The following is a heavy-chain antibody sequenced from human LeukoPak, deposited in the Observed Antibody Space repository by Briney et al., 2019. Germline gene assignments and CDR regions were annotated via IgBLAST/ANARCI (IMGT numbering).Heavy chain of an antibody. CDR2: IYYSGTI. J-gene: IGHJ5*02. V-gene: IGHV4-31*03. CDR1: GGFISSGGYH. CDR3: ARLGYGDYPNYFDP. D-gene: IGHD4-17*01. Sequence: SETLSLTCTVSGGFISSGGYHWSWIRRHPGKGLERIGYIYYSGTICYNPSLKSRVTISVDTSRKKFYLKVSSVTVADTAEYYCARLGYGDYPNYFDPLGQGTLVTVSS.